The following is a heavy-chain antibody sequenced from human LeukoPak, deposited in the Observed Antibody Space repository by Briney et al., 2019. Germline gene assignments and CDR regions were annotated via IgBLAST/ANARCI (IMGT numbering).Heavy chain of an antibody. Sequence: PGGSLRLSCAASGFTFDDYAMHWVRQAPGKGLEWVSLISWDGGSTYYADSVKGRFTISRDNSKNSLFLQMNSLRAEDTALYFCAKDIRGSTSWYGIDYWGQGTLVTVSS. CDR2: ISWDGGST. CDR3: AKDIRGSTSWYGIDY. D-gene: IGHD6-13*01. J-gene: IGHJ4*02. CDR1: GFTFDDYA. V-gene: IGHV3-43D*03.